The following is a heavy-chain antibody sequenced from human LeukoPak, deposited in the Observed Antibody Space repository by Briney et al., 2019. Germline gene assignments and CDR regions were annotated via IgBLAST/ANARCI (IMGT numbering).Heavy chain of an antibody. J-gene: IGHJ4*02. V-gene: IGHV3-7*01. CDR3: ARSPKYYYGSGSYIGPIDY. CDR2: IKQDESEK. Sequence: GGSLRLSCAASGFTFSSYWMSWVRQAPGKGLEWVANIKQDESEKYYVDSVKGRFTISRDNAKNSLYLQMNSLRAEDTAVYYCARSPKYYYGSGSYIGPIDYWGQGTLVTVSS. D-gene: IGHD3-10*01. CDR1: GFTFSSYW.